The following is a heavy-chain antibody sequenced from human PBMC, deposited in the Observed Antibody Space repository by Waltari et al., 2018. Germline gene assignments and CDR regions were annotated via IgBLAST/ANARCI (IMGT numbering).Heavy chain of an antibody. D-gene: IGHD4-17*01. Sequence: EVQLVESGGGLVQPGGSLRLSCAASGFTFSSYWMSWVRQAPGKGLEWVSYISSSGSTIYYADSVKGRFTISRDNAKNSLYLQMNSLRAEDTAVYYCARDAVTTFDAFDIWGQGTMVTVSS. CDR2: ISSSGSTI. CDR3: ARDAVTTFDAFDI. V-gene: IGHV3-48*04. J-gene: IGHJ3*02. CDR1: GFTFSSYW.